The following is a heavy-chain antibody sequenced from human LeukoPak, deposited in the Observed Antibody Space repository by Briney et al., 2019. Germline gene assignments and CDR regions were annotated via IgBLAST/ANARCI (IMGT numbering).Heavy chain of an antibody. CDR1: GFTFSSYS. J-gene: IGHJ6*02. Sequence: GGSLRLSCAASGFTFSSYSMTWVRQAPGRGLEWVSYISSSSSTIYYADSVKGRFTISRDNAKNSLYLQMNSLRAEDTAVYYCARDHSSSSYYYYGMDVWGQGTTVTVSS. CDR2: ISSSSSTI. D-gene: IGHD6-6*01. V-gene: IGHV3-48*01. CDR3: ARDHSSSSYYYYGMDV.